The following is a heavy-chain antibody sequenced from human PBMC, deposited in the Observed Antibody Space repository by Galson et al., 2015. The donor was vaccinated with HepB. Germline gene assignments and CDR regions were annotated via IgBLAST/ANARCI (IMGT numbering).Heavy chain of an antibody. CDR1: GFTFSSYS. CDR3: ARDPTINPIVVVISPDY. D-gene: IGHD3-22*01. CDR2: ISSSSSTI. J-gene: IGHJ4*02. V-gene: IGHV3-48*01. Sequence: SLRLSCAASGFTFSSYSMNWVRQAPGKGLEWVSYISSSSSTIYYADSVKGRFTISRDNAKNSLYLQMNSLRAEDTAVYYCARDPTINPIVVVISPDYWGQGTLVTVSS.